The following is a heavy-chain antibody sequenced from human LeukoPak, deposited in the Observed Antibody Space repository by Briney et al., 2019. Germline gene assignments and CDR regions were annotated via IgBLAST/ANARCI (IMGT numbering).Heavy chain of an antibody. CDR1: GGSISGFY. J-gene: IGHJ4*02. CDR2: IYYRGST. V-gene: IGHV4-59*08. CDR3: ARLNTNWGFQVDH. D-gene: IGHD7-27*01. Sequence: SETLSLTCTVSGGSISGFYWSWIRQPPGKGLEWIGYIYYRGSTNYNPSLNSRVTMSVVTSKNQLSLKLSSVTAADTAVYYCARLNTNWGFQVDHWGQGTLVTVSS.